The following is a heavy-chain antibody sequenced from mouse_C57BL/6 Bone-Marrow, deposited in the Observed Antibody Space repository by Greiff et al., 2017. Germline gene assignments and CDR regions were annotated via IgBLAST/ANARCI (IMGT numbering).Heavy chain of an antibody. V-gene: IGHV14-4*01. J-gene: IGHJ3*01. CDR2: MDPENGDT. Sequence: EVQLQQSGAELVRPGASVKLSCTASGFNIKDDYMHWVKQRPEQGLEWIGWMDPENGDTEYASKFQGKATITADTSSNTAYLQLSSLTSEDTAVYYCTTDGYDAWFAYWGQGTLVTVAA. CDR3: TTDGYDAWFAY. CDR1: GFNIKDDY. D-gene: IGHD2-2*01.